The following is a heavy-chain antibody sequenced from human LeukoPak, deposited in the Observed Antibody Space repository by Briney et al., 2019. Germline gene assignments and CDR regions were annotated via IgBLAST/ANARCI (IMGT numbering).Heavy chain of an antibody. D-gene: IGHD2-2*01. V-gene: IGHV4-59*11. Sequence: SETLSLTCTVSGGSISSHYWSWIRQPPGKGLEWIGYIYYSGSTNYNPSLKSRVTISVDTSKNQFSLKLSSVTAADTAVYYCARGLCSSTSCAPPYYMDVWGKGTTVTVSS. CDR1: GGSISSHY. CDR3: ARGLCSSTSCAPPYYMDV. J-gene: IGHJ6*03. CDR2: IYYSGST.